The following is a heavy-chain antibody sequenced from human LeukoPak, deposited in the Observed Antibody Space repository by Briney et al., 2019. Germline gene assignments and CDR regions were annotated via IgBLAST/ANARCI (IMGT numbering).Heavy chain of an antibody. J-gene: IGHJ4*02. Sequence: GGSLRLSCAASGFTVSSNYMSWVRQAPGKGLEWVANIKQDGSEKYYVDSVKGRFTISRDNAKNTLYLEMNRLRAEDTAVYYCARDNTYMFDYWGQGTQVTVSS. CDR3: ARDNTYMFDY. CDR2: IKQDGSEK. CDR1: GFTVSSNY. D-gene: IGHD2-2*02. V-gene: IGHV3-7*01.